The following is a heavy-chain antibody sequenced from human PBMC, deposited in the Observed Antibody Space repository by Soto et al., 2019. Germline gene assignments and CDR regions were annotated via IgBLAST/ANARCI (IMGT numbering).Heavy chain of an antibody. CDR2: INHSGIT. CDR1: GGSFSDYY. CDR3: ARFPFDSNDWTNPRYFDI. V-gene: IGHV4-34*01. Sequence: PSETLSLTCAVYGGSFSDYYWSWIRQPPGKGLEWIGEINHSGITNYSPSLKSRVTMSVDTSKIQFSLKLTSVTAADTALYYCARFPFDSNDWTNPRYFDIWGQGTLVTVSS. J-gene: IGHJ4*02. D-gene: IGHD3-22*01.